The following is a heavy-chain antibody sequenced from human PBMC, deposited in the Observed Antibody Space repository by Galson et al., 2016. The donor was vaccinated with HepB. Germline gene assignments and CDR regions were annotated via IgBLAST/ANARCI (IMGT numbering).Heavy chain of an antibody. V-gene: IGHV3-21*01. D-gene: IGHD3-10*01. J-gene: IGHJ5*02. Sequence: SLRLSCAASGFTFSIYNMNWVRQAPGKGLEWVSSISSTSSYIYYADSVKGRFTISRDNAKHSLYLQMNSLRAEDTAVYYCARPGSGSYFWPDPWGQGTLVTVSS. CDR1: GFTFSIYN. CDR2: ISSTSSYI. CDR3: ARPGSGSYFWPDP.